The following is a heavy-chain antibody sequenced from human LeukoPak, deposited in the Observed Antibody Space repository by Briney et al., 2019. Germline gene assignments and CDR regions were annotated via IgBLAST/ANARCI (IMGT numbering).Heavy chain of an antibody. CDR3: AKGRTYGGNTFFDY. D-gene: IGHD4-23*01. CDR1: GFTFDDYA. J-gene: IGHJ4*02. V-gene: IGHV3-9*01. CDR2: ISWNSGSI. Sequence: PGRSLRLSCAASGFTFDDYAMRWVRQAPGKGLEWVSGISWNSGSIGYADSVKGRFTISRDNAKNSLYLQMDSLRAEDTALYYCAKGRTYGGNTFFDYWGQGTLVTVSS.